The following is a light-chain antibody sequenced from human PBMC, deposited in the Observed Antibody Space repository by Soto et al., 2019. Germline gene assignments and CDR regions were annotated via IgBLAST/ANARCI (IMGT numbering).Light chain of an antibody. CDR1: QGITNY. Sequence: DIQLTQSPSFLSASVGDRVTITCRASQGITNYLAWYQQKPGKAPNLLIYAASTLQGAVPSRFSGSGSGTDFTPTISSLQPEDFATYYCQQLNSNPLTFGGGTKVEIK. CDR2: AAS. J-gene: IGKJ4*01. CDR3: QQLNSNPLT. V-gene: IGKV1-9*01.